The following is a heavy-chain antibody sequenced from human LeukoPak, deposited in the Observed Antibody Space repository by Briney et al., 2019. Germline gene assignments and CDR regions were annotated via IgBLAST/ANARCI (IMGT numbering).Heavy chain of an antibody. Sequence: PSETLSLTCAVSGGSISSGGYSWSWIRQPPGKGLEWIGYIYHSGSTYYNPSLKSRVTISVDRSKNQFSLKLSSVTAADAAVCYCASGSSLRAFDIWGQGTMVTVSS. V-gene: IGHV4-30-2*01. CDR1: GGSISSGGYS. J-gene: IGHJ3*02. D-gene: IGHD3-10*01. CDR3: ASGSSLRAFDI. CDR2: IYHSGST.